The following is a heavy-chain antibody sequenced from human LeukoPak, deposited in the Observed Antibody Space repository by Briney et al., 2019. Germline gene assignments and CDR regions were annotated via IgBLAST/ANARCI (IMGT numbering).Heavy chain of an antibody. Sequence: WETLRLSCAASGFTFSSYSMNWVRQAPGKGLGWVSYITTSSSTIYYADSVKGRFTISRDNAKNSLYLQMNSLRDEDTAVYYCARVRGVYYGETDYWGQGTLVTVSS. CDR1: GFTFSSYS. CDR3: ARVRGVYYGETDY. V-gene: IGHV3-48*02. J-gene: IGHJ4*02. D-gene: IGHD3-10*01. CDR2: ITTSSSTI.